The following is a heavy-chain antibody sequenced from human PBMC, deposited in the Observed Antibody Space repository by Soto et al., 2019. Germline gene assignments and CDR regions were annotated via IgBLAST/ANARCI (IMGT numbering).Heavy chain of an antibody. CDR2: IIPIFGTA. D-gene: IGHD6-13*01. Sequence: SVKVSCKASGGTFSSYAISWVRQAPGQGLEWMGGIIPIFGTANYAQKFQGRVTITADESTSTAYMELSSLRSEETAVYYCARTNSSSWYRWYFDYWGQGTRGTVSS. CDR1: GGTFSSYA. J-gene: IGHJ4*02. V-gene: IGHV1-69*13. CDR3: ARTNSSSWYRWYFDY.